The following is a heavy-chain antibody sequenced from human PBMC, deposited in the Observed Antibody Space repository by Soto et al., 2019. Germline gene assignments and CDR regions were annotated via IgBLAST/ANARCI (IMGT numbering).Heavy chain of an antibody. D-gene: IGHD1-1*01. CDR1: GYTFTNHG. CDR3: ARTHWKEDYMEGFDH. J-gene: IGHJ4*02. Sequence: QVQLVQSGSEVKKPGASVKISCEASGYTFTNHGIGWVRQAPGHGLEWVGWISGYNGYTNSAQKLQARVSMTSDTSASRAYLELRNLRSDDTAVYYCARTHWKEDYMEGFDHWGQGTLVTVSS. CDR2: ISGYNGYT. V-gene: IGHV1-18*04.